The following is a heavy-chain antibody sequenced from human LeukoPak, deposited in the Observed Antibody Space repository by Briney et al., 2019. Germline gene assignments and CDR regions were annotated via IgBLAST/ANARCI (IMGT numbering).Heavy chain of an antibody. CDR1: GFTFSSYS. V-gene: IGHV3-43*01. J-gene: IGHJ4*02. CDR3: AKDAYCSSTSCYLDY. D-gene: IGHD2-2*01. CDR2: ISWDGGST. Sequence: AGGSLRLSCAASGFTFSSYSMHWVRQAPGKGLEWVSLISWDGGSTYYADSVKGRFTISRDNSKNSLYLQMNSLRTEDTALYYCAKDAYCSSTSCYLDYWGQGTLVTVSS.